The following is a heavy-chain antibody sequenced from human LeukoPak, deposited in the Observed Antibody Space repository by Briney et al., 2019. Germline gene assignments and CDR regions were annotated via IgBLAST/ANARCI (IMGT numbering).Heavy chain of an antibody. CDR2: IYHSGCT. CDR1: GYSISSGYY. CDR3: ARWDSGYDYFDY. Sequence: SETLSLTCAASGYSISSGYYWGWIRQPPGKGLEWIGSIYHSGCTYYNPSLKSRVTISVDTSKNQFSLKLSSVTAADTAVYYCARWDSGYDYFDYWGQGTLVTVSS. V-gene: IGHV4-38-2*01. J-gene: IGHJ4*02. D-gene: IGHD5-12*01.